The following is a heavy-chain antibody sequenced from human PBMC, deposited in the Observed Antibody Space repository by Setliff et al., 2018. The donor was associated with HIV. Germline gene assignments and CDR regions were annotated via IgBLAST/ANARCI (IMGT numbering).Heavy chain of an antibody. CDR2: IYHTGKT. J-gene: IGHJ3*02. D-gene: IGHD2-15*01. CDR1: GGSVSTSSYS. CDR3: GRVAGYCAPSRCYGYNAFDI. V-gene: IGHV4-39*01. Sequence: SETLSLTCTVSGGSVSTSSYSWGWIRQPPEKGLEWIGTIYHTGKTYYNASLNSRVTIAVDTSKDQFSLNLSTVTAADTAVYYCGRVAGYCAPSRCYGYNAFDIWGPGTMVTVSS.